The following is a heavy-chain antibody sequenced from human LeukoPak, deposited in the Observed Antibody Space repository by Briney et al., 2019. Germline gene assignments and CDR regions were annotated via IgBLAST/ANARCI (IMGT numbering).Heavy chain of an antibody. D-gene: IGHD5-12*01. CDR1: GYTFTGYY. J-gene: IGHJ4*02. V-gene: IGHV1-2*02. Sequence: EASVKVSCKASGYTFTGYYMHWVRQAPGQGLEWMGWINPNSGGTNYAQKFQGRVTMTRDTSISTAYMELSRLRSDDTAVYYCARDKSTGIVATRIDYWGQGTLVTVSS. CDR3: ARDKSTGIVATRIDY. CDR2: INPNSGGT.